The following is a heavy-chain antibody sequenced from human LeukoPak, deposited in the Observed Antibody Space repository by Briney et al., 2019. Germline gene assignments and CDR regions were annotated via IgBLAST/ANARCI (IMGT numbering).Heavy chain of an antibody. D-gene: IGHD6-13*01. J-gene: IGHJ4*02. V-gene: IGHV4-30-2*01. CDR2: IYHSGST. CDR1: GGSISSGGYS. Sequence: SETLSLTCAVSGGSISSGGYSWSWIRQPPGKGLEWIGYIYHSGSTYYNPSLKSRVTISVDRSKNQFSLKLSSVTAADTAVYYCARYSSSWHYFDYWGQGTLVTVSS. CDR3: ARYSSSWHYFDY.